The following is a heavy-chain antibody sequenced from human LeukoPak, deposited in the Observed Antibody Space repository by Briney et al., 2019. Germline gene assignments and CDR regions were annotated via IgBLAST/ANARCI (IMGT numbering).Heavy chain of an antibody. CDR2: ISYDGSNK. J-gene: IGHJ5*02. V-gene: IGHV3-30*03. CDR3: ARSNWFDP. CDR1: GFAFSSYG. Sequence: GRSLRLSCAASGFAFSSYGMHWVRQAPGKGLEWVAVISYDGSNKYYADSVKGRFTISRDNSKNTLYLQMNSLRAEDTAVYYCARSNWFDPWGQGTLVTVSS.